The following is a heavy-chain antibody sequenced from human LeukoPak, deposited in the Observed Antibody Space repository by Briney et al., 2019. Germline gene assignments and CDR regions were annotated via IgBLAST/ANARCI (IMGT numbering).Heavy chain of an antibody. D-gene: IGHD6-19*01. CDR1: GFTFSSYS. CDR3: AKTGYSSGQGAFDI. V-gene: IGHV3-48*01. Sequence: GGSLRLSCAASGFTFSSYSMNWVRQAPGKGLEWVSYISSSSSTIYYADSVKGRFTISRDNAKNSLYLQMNSLRAEDTAVYYCAKTGYSSGQGAFDIWGQGTMVTVSS. J-gene: IGHJ3*02. CDR2: ISSSSSTI.